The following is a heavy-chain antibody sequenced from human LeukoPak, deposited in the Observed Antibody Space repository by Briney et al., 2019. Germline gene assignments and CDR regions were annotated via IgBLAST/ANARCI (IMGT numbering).Heavy chain of an antibody. CDR2: MNPNSGNT. J-gene: IGHJ4*02. D-gene: IGHD5-12*01. CDR3: ARGDFLSRGSIDY. V-gene: IGHV1-8*01. CDR1: GFTFTSHD. Sequence: ASVKVSCKASGFTFTSHDYNWVRQATGQGLEWMGWMNPNSGNTGYAQKLQGRVTMTTDTSTSTAYMELRSLRSDDTAVYYCARGDFLSRGSIDYWGQGTLVTVSS.